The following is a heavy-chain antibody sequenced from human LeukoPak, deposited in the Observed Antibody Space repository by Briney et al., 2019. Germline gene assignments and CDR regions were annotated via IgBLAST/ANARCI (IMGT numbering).Heavy chain of an antibody. CDR3: ARAKPGIAVAGTFDY. CDR2: IYYSGST. D-gene: IGHD6-19*01. Sequence: PSETLSLTCTVSGGSISSYYWSWIRQPPGKGLEWIGYIYYSGSTNYNPSLKSRVTISVDTSKNQFSLKLSSVTAADTAVYYCARAKPGIAVAGTFDYWSQGTLATVSS. V-gene: IGHV4-59*01. J-gene: IGHJ4*02. CDR1: GGSISSYY.